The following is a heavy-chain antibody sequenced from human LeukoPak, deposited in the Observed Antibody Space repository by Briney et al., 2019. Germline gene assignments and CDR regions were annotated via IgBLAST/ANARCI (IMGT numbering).Heavy chain of an antibody. J-gene: IGHJ4*02. V-gene: IGHV1-2*02. Sequence: ASVKVSCKASGYTFTGYYMHWVRQAPGQGLEWMGWINPNSGGTNYAQKFQGRVTMTRDTSISTAYMELSRLRSDDTAVYYCARDESSGWSSEFHDYWGQGTLVTVSS. CDR2: INPNSGGT. D-gene: IGHD6-19*01. CDR3: ARDESSGWSSEFHDY. CDR1: GYTFTGYY.